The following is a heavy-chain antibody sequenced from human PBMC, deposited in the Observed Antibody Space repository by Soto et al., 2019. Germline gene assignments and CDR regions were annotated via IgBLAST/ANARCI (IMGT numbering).Heavy chain of an antibody. CDR1: GFTVSSYA. CDR2: ISGGDGNT. CDR3: EARKVSTLGPMDY. J-gene: IGHJ4*02. Sequence: PGGSLRLSCAASGFTVSSYAMSWVRQAPGKGLEWVSGISGGDGNTYYADSVKGRFAISRDNSKNTLYLQMNSLGVEDTAVYYCEARKVSTLGPMDYWGQGILVTVSS. D-gene: IGHD7-27*01. V-gene: IGHV3-23*01.